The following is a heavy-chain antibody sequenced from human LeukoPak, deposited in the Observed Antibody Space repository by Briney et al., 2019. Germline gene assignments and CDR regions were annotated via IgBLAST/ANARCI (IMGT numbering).Heavy chain of an antibody. CDR2: ISGSGGST. CDR3: AKRSGSYGAFDI. V-gene: IGHV3-23*01. J-gene: IGHJ3*02. Sequence: GGSLRLSCAASGFTFSSYGMSWARQAPGKGLEWVSAISGSGGSTYYADSVKGRFTVSRDNSKNTLYLQMNSLRAEDTAVYYCAKRSGSYGAFDIWGQGTMVTVSS. D-gene: IGHD3-10*01. CDR1: GFTFSSYG.